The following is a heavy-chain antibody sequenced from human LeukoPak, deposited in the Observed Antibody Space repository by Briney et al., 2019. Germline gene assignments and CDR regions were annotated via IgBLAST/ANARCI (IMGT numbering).Heavy chain of an antibody. V-gene: IGHV3-30*03. D-gene: IGHD2-2*01. CDR2: ISYDGSNK. J-gene: IGHJ4*02. CDR1: GFTFSSYG. CDR3: TTIPYCSSTSCYGR. Sequence: PGRSLRLSCAASGFTFSSYGMHWVRQAPGKGLEWVAVISYDGSNKYYADSVKGRFTISRDNSKNTLYLQMNSLKTEDTAVYYCTTIPYCSSTSCYGRWGQGTLVTVSS.